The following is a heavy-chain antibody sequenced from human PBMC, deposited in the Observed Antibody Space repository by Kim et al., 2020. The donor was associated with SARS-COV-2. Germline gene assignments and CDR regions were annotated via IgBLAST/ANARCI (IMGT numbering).Heavy chain of an antibody. J-gene: IGHJ4*02. V-gene: IGHV1-3*01. CDR2: INAGNGNT. CDR3: ARSSKMATIGSIFDY. CDR1: GYTFTSYA. Sequence: ASVKVSCKASGYTFTSYAMHWVRQAPGQRLEWMGWINAGNGNTKYSQKFQGRVTITRDTSASTAYMELSSLRSEDTAVYYCARSSKMATIGSIFDYWGQGTLVTVSS. D-gene: IGHD5-12*01.